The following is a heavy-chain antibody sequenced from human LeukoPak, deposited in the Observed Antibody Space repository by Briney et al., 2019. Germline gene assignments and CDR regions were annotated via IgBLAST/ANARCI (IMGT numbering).Heavy chain of an antibody. CDR1: GFTFSSYG. Sequence: GGSLRLSCAASGFTFSSYGMHWVRQAPGKGLEWVAVIWYDGSNKYYAYSVKGRFTISRDNSKNTLYLQMNSLRAEDTAVYYCARGGSITMVRGVIAYWGQGTLVTVSS. V-gene: IGHV3-33*01. CDR3: ARGGSITMVRGVIAY. CDR2: IWYDGSNK. J-gene: IGHJ4*02. D-gene: IGHD3-10*01.